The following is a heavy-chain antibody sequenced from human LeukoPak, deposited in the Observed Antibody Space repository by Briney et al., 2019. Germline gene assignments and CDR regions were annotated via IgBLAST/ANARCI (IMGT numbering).Heavy chain of an antibody. D-gene: IGHD4-17*01. CDR3: ARYRDYRYYYYYMDV. CDR1: GGSISSGSYY. J-gene: IGHJ6*03. Sequence: SETLSLTCTVSGGSISSGSYYWSWIRQPPGKGLEWIGYIYYSGSTNYNPSLKSRVTISVDTSKNQFSLKLSSVTAADTAVYYCARYRDYRYYYYYMDVWGKGTTVTVSS. V-gene: IGHV4-61*01. CDR2: IYYSGST.